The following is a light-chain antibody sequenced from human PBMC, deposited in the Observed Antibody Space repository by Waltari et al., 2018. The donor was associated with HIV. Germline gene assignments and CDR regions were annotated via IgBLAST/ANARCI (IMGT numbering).Light chain of an antibody. CDR3: AALDASLGGVV. CDR1: SSNIGRYF. CDR2: SNF. J-gene: IGLJ2*01. V-gene: IGLV1-47*02. Sequence: QSVLTQPPSASGTPGQRVAISCSGSSSNIGRYFVYWYQQLPGTAPKLLIFSNFQRPSWVPDRFSGSKSGTSASLAISGLRSEDEADYYCAALDASLGGVVFGGGTTLTVL.